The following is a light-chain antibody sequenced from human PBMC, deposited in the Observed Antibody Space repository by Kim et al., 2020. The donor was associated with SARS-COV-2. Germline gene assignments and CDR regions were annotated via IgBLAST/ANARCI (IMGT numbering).Light chain of an antibody. CDR3: QQFASPLYT. Sequence: EIVLTQSPGTLSLSPGERATLSCRASQSVTSDYLAWYRQKPGQAPRLLIYGASSRATGIPDRFSGSGSGPYFTLTISSLEPEDSAVYYCQQFASPLYTFGQGTKLEIK. J-gene: IGKJ2*01. CDR1: QSVTSDY. CDR2: GAS. V-gene: IGKV3-20*01.